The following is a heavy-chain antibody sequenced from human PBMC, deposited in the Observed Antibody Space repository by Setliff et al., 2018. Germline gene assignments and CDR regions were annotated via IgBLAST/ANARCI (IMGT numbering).Heavy chain of an antibody. J-gene: IGHJ4*02. D-gene: IGHD2-15*01. CDR2: ISGRGDNT. V-gene: IGHV3-23*01. Sequence: PGGSLRLSCAASGFTFSTYAMSWVRQAPGKGLEWLSGISGRGDNTYYVDSVKGRFTISRDNSRDTVYLQMGSLRAEDMAVYYCASFYCSGGRCYSGPLGYWGQGTLVTVSS. CDR3: ASFYCSGGRCYSGPLGY. CDR1: GFTFSTYA.